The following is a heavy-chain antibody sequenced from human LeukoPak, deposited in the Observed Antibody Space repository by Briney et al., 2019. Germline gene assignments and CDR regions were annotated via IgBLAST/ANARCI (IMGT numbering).Heavy chain of an antibody. CDR3: TTLYSYGFFDY. D-gene: IGHD5-18*01. Sequence: GGSLRLSCAASGFTFSNAWMSWVRQAPGKGLEWVGRIKSKTDGGTTDYVAPVKGRFTISRDDSKNTLCLQMNSLKTEDTAVYYCTTLYSYGFFDYWGQGTLVTVSS. CDR2: IKSKTDGGTT. CDR1: GFTFSNAW. J-gene: IGHJ4*02. V-gene: IGHV3-15*01.